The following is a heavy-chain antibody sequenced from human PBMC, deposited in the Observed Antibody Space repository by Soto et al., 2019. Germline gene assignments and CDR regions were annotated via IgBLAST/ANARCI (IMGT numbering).Heavy chain of an antibody. CDR1: GDSISSSSFY. V-gene: IGHV4-39*01. CDR3: ARRRIVPTTNFDY. J-gene: IGHJ4*02. Sequence: PSETLSLTCTVSGDSISSSSFYWGWIRQPPGKGLEWIGHIFHTGATYQNPTLKSRLRMSVDTSKNQFSLNLSPVTATDTAVYYCARRRIVPTTNFDYWGQGTLVTVYS. CDR2: IFHTGAT. D-gene: IGHD2-21*01.